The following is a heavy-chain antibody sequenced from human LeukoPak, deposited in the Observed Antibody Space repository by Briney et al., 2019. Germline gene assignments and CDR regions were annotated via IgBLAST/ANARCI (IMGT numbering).Heavy chain of an antibody. D-gene: IGHD3-16*01. CDR2: INHSGST. CDR3: ARGTGLRPNWFDP. CDR1: GASFSGYY. V-gene: IGHV4-34*01. J-gene: IGHJ5*01. Sequence: SETLSLTCAVYGASFSGYYWSWIRQPPGKGLEWLGEINHSGSTNYNPSLKSRVTISVDTSKNQFSLKLSSVTAADTAVYYCARGTGLRPNWFDPWGQGTLVTVSS.